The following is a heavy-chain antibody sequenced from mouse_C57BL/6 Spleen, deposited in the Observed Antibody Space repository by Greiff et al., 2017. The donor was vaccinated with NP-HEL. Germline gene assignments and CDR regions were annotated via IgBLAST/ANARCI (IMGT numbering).Heavy chain of an antibody. D-gene: IGHD2-3*01. CDR2: IRLKSDNYAS. J-gene: IGHJ4*01. CDR1: GFTFSNYW. Sequence: EVKVEESGGGLVQPGGSMKLSCVASGFTFSNYWMNWVRQSPEKGLEWVAQIRLKSDNYASHYAESVKGRFTISRDDSKSSVYLQMNNLRTQDTGIYYCTNCYDPYYDAMDYWGQGTSVTVSS. CDR3: TNCYDPYYDAMDY. V-gene: IGHV6-3*01.